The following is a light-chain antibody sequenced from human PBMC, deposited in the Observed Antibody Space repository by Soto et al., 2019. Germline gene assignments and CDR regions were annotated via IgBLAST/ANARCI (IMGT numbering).Light chain of an antibody. V-gene: IGKV3-20*01. J-gene: IGKJ4*01. CDR1: QSVSNNY. Sequence: EIVLTQSPGTLSLSPGERATLSCRASQSVSNNYLAWYQKKPGQAPRLLIYDASSRATDIPDRFSGSGSGTDFTLTISRLEPEDFGVFYCQQYGSSPTFGGGTKVELK. CDR2: DAS. CDR3: QQYGSSPT.